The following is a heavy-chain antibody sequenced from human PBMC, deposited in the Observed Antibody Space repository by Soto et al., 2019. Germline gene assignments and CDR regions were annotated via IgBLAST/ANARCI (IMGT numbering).Heavy chain of an antibody. V-gene: IGHV1-69*01. CDR3: AGGRIVVVGSRAYYGMDV. CDR2: IIPVVVLV. J-gene: IGHJ6*02. D-gene: IGHD3-22*01. CDR1: GGTPSNSA. Sequence: QVHLLLQSGAEVKKPGSSVKVSCKASGGTPSNSAISWVRQAPGQGLEWMGGIIPVVVLVKYAQNFQGRVTITADESTNTADLELSSVRPEDTAVYYCAGGRIVVVGSRAYYGMDVWGQGTTVTVSS.